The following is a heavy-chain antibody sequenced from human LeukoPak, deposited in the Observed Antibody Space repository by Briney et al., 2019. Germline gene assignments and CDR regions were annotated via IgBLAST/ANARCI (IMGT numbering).Heavy chain of an antibody. CDR2: IRSKAYGGTT. CDR1: GFTFGDYA. V-gene: IGHV3-49*04. D-gene: IGHD6-13*01. Sequence: PGGSLRLSCTASGFTFGDYAMSWVRQAPGKGLEWVGFIRSKAYGGTTEYAASVKGRFTISRDDSKSIAYLQMNSLKTEDTAVYYCTRGSSSWYSRGFDYWGQGTLVTVSS. CDR3: TRGSSSWYSRGFDY. J-gene: IGHJ4*02.